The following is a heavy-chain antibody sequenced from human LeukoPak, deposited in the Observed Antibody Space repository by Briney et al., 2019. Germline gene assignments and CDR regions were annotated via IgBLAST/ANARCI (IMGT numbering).Heavy chain of an antibody. D-gene: IGHD3-22*01. CDR2: IYYSGST. V-gene: IGHV4-59*01. CDR3: ARDYYDSSGWFFGY. CDR1: GGSISSYY. Sequence: KSSETLSLTCTVSGGSISSYYWSWIRQPPGKGLEWIGYIYYSGSTNYNPSLKSRVTISVDTSKNQFSLKLSSVTAADTAVYYCARDYYDSSGWFFGYWGQGTLVTVSS. J-gene: IGHJ4*02.